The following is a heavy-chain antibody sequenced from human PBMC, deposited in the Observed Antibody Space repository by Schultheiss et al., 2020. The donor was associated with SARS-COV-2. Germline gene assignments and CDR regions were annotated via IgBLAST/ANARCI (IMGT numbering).Heavy chain of an antibody. Sequence: GGSLRLSCAASGFTFSSYEMNWVRQAPGKGLEWVSYISSSGSTIYYADSVKGRFTISRDNAKNSLYLQMNRLRGEDTAVYYCARKRHYCSGGSCYPGYYYYGLDVWGPGTTVTVSS. V-gene: IGHV3-48*03. D-gene: IGHD2-15*01. CDR2: ISSSGSTI. CDR3: ARKRHYCSGGSCYPGYYYYGLDV. J-gene: IGHJ6*02. CDR1: GFTFSSYE.